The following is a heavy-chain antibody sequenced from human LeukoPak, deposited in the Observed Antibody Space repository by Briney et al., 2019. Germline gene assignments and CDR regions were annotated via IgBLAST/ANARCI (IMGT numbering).Heavy chain of an antibody. V-gene: IGHV3-23*01. CDR3: PKDVSATVMINDY. Sequence: GGSLRLSCAASGFTFSSYAMSWVRQAPGKGLEWVSAISGSGGSTYYADSVKGRFTISRDNSKNTLYLQMNSLRAEDTAVYYCPKDVSATVMINDYWGQGTLVTVSS. J-gene: IGHJ4*02. D-gene: IGHD4-17*01. CDR2: ISGSGGST. CDR1: GFTFSSYA.